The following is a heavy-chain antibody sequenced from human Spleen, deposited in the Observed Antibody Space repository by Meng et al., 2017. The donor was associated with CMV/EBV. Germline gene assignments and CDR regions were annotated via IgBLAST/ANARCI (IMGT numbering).Heavy chain of an antibody. CDR3: ARISTVTYGMDV. J-gene: IGHJ6*02. CDR2: INAYNGNT. D-gene: IGHD4-11*01. V-gene: IGHV1-18*04. Sequence: ASVKVSCKASGYTFTSYYMHWVRQVPGQRLEWMGWINAYNGNTDYMQKFQGRVTMTTDTSTRTAYLELRSLRSEDTAVYYCARISTVTYGMDVWGQGTTVTVSS. CDR1: GYTFTSYY.